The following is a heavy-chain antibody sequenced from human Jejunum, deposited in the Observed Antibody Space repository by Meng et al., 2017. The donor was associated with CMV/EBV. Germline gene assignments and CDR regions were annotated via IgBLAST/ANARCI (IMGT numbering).Heavy chain of an antibody. Sequence: PWVRQAPGKGLEWVAFISYDGTNKNYTDSVKGRFTLSRDNSKNTLYLQMNSLRAEDTAVYYCARDPGAYDFWSGPSYYTYGMDVWGQGTTVTVSS. CDR3: ARDPGAYDFWSGPSYYTYGMDV. CDR2: ISYDGTNK. D-gene: IGHD3-3*01. V-gene: IGHV3-30-3*01. J-gene: IGHJ6*02.